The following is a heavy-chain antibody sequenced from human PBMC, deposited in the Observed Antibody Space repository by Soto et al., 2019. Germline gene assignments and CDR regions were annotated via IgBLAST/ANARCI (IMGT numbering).Heavy chain of an antibody. V-gene: IGHV4-59*12. CDR2: IYYTGNT. D-gene: IGHD3-22*01. Sequence: PSETLSLTCTVSGGSISSYYWSWIRQPPGKGLEWIGYIYYTGNTHYNPSLKSRFTISVDTSKNQFSLRLNSVTAGDTAVYYCARAQYYYDSSGYYYMDKWFDPWGQGTMVTASS. J-gene: IGHJ5*02. CDR1: GGSISSYY. CDR3: ARAQYYYDSSGYYYMDKWFDP.